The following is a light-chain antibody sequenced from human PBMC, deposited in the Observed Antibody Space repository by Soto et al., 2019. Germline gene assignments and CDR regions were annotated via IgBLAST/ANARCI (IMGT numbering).Light chain of an antibody. Sequence: EVVLTQSPGTLSLSPGERATLSCRASESVSSTYFAWYQQKPGQAPRLLIYATSSSATGIPDRFSGSGSGTDFTLTISRLEPEDFAVYYCQQYGRTPYTFGRGTRLEIK. CDR3: QQYGRTPYT. CDR1: ESVSSTY. V-gene: IGKV3-20*01. CDR2: ATS. J-gene: IGKJ2*01.